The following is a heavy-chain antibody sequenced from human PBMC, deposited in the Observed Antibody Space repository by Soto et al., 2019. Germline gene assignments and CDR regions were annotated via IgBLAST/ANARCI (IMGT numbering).Heavy chain of an antibody. CDR3: ARVDYGDYPWFDP. Sequence: QVQLQESGPGLVKPSDTLSLTCSVSGGSVSSHLYYWGWIRQPPGNGLEWIANVYYNGSTNYNPHLKSRVTISLDTSKNQFSLKLRSVTAADTAVYYCARVDYGDYPWFDPWGQGTPVTVSS. J-gene: IGHJ5*02. V-gene: IGHV4-61*01. CDR1: GGSVSSHLYY. CDR2: VYYNGST. D-gene: IGHD4-17*01.